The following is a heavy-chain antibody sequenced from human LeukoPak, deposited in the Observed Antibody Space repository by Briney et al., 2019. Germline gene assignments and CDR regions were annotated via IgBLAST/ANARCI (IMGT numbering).Heavy chain of an antibody. D-gene: IGHD2-15*01. CDR2: IYTSGST. J-gene: IGHJ3*02. CDR1: GGSISSYY. V-gene: IGHV4-4*07. CDR3: ARDRVSYCSGGSCSGGDAFDI. Sequence: SETLSLTCTVSGGSISSYYWSWIRQPAGKGLEWIGRIYTSGSTNYNPSLKSRVTMSVDTSKNQFSLKLSSVTAADTAVYYCARDRVSYCSGGSCSGGDAFDIWGQGTMVTVSS.